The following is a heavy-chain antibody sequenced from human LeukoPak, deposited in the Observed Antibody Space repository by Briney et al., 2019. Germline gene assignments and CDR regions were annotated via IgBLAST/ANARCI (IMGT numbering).Heavy chain of an antibody. CDR1: GFTFSSYW. J-gene: IGHJ5*02. D-gene: IGHD1-7*01. CDR2: IKQDGSEK. V-gene: IGHV3-7*03. CDR3: APRHNWNYFWFDP. Sequence: GGSLRLSCAASGFTFSSYWMSWVRQAPGKGLEWVANIKQDGSEKYYVDSVKGRFTISRDNAKNSLYLQMNSLRAEDTAVYYCAPRHNWNYFWFDPWGQGTLVAVSS.